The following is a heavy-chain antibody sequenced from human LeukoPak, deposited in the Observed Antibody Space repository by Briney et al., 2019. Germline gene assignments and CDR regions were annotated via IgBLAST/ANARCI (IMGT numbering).Heavy chain of an antibody. CDR3: ARTVVVPANRRGWLRLSGAFDI. D-gene: IGHD2-2*01. CDR1: GGSFSAYY. J-gene: IGHJ3*02. CDR2: INHSGST. V-gene: IGHV4-34*01. Sequence: SETLSLTCAVYGGSFSAYYWSWIRQPPGKGLEWIGEINHSGSTNYNPSLKSRVTISVDTSKNQFSLKLSSVTAADTAVYYCARTVVVPANRRGWLRLSGAFDIWGQGTMVTVSS.